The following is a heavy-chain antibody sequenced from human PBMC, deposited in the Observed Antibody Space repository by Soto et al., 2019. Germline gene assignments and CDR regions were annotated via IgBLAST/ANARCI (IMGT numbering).Heavy chain of an antibody. CDR2: ISAYNGNT. D-gene: IGHD3-9*01. CDR3: ARDPGFRSDY. J-gene: IGHJ4*02. V-gene: IGHV1-18*01. CDR1: GYTFTSYG. Sequence: QVQLVQSGAEVKKPGASVKVSCKASGYTFTSYGISWVRQAPGQGLEWMGWISAYNGNTNYAQQLQGRVTMTTDTSTSTXXXXXXXLXSDDTAVYYCARDPGFRSDYWGQGTLVTVSS.